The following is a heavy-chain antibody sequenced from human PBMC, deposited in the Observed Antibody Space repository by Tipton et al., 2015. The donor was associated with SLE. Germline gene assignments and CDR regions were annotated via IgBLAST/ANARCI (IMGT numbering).Heavy chain of an antibody. J-gene: IGHJ4*02. V-gene: IGHV4-31*03. CDR3: ARGGHTAMVTFDY. CDR2: IYYSGST. CDR1: GGSISSGGYY. Sequence: TLSLTCTVSGGSISSGGYYWSWIRQHPGKGLEWIGYIYYSGSTYYNPSLKSRVTISVDTSKNQFSLKLSSVTAADTAVYYCARGGHTAMVTFDYWSQGTLVTVSS. D-gene: IGHD5-18*01.